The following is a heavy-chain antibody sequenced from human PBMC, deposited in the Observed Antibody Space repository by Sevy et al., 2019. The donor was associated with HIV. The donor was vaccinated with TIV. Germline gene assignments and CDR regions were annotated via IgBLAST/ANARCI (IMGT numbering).Heavy chain of an antibody. V-gene: IGHV1-2*02. CDR1: GYTFTGYY. D-gene: IGHD3-22*01. CDR3: ARVNYYDSSGYYYYYGMDV. J-gene: IGHJ6*02. Sequence: ASVKVSCKASGYTFTGYYMHWVRQAPGQGLEWMGWINPNSGGTNYAQKFQGRVTMTRDTSIGTAYMELSRLRSDDTAVYYCARVNYYDSSGYYYYYGMDVWGQGTTVTVSS. CDR2: INPNSGGT.